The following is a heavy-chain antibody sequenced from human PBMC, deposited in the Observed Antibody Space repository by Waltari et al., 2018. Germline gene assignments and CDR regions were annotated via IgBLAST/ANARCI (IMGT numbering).Heavy chain of an antibody. CDR3: TRGGASVAPVY. V-gene: IGHV3-49*03. CDR1: GFTFGYYA. J-gene: IGHJ4*02. D-gene: IGHD6-19*01. CDR2: IRSKTYGGTA. Sequence: EVQVEESGGGLVQPGRSLRLSCTASGFTFGYYAMRWLRQAPGKGLEWVGFIRSKTYGGTAEYAASVKGRFTISRDDSKSIASLQMDSLKTDDTAVYFCTRGGASVAPVYWGQGTLVTVSS.